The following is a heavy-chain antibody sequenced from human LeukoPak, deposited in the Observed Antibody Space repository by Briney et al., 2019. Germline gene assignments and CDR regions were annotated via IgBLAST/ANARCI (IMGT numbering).Heavy chain of an antibody. Sequence: ASVKVSCKASGYTFTGYYMHWVRQAPGQGLEWMGWINTNTGNPTYAQGFTGRFVFSLDTSVSTAYLQISSLKAEDTAVYYCARDRRTYYYDSSGYYWSESDAFDIWGQGTMVTVSS. D-gene: IGHD3-22*01. CDR3: ARDRRTYYYDSSGYYWSESDAFDI. CDR2: INTNTGNP. CDR1: GYTFTGYY. V-gene: IGHV7-4-1*02. J-gene: IGHJ3*02.